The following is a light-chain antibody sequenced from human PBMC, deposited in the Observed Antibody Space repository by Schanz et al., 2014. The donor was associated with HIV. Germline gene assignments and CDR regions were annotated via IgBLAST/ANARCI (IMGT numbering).Light chain of an antibody. V-gene: IGKV3-20*01. CDR3: QHYGGPYT. Sequence: EIVLTQSPGSLSLSPGGRATLSCGASQRLSSSYLAWYQQKRDQPPRLVIYATSTRAAGIPDRFSGTGSGKDFTLTISSLAPEDFAVYYCQHYGGPYTFGQGTKLEIK. CDR2: ATS. J-gene: IGKJ2*01. CDR1: QRLSSSY.